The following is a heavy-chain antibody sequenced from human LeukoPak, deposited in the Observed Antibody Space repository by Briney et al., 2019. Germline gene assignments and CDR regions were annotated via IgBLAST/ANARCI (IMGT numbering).Heavy chain of an antibody. J-gene: IGHJ4*02. CDR1: GFTFSDYY. D-gene: IGHD2-21*01. Sequence: PGGSLRLSCAVSGFTFSDYYMTWIRQAPGKGLEWVSYISSSGTTIYYADSVKGRFTISRDNAKNSLYLQMNSLRAEDTAVYYCARPSGISYHVVHYWGQGTLVTVSS. CDR3: ARPSGISYHVVHY. CDR2: ISSSGTTI. V-gene: IGHV3-11*01.